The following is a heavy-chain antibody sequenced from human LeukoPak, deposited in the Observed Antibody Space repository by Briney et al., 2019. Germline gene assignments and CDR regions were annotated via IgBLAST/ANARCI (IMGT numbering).Heavy chain of an antibody. CDR3: ARSGGCYNSRHYFDY. D-gene: IGHD5-24*01. Sequence: PGRSLRLSCAASGFTFSSYGMHWVRQAPGKGLEWVAVIWYDGSNKYNADSVKGRFTISRDNSKNTLYLQMNRLRAEDPAVYYCARSGGCYNSRHYFDYWRQGTLVTVSS. J-gene: IGHJ4*02. CDR2: IWYDGSNK. V-gene: IGHV3-33*01. CDR1: GFTFSSYG.